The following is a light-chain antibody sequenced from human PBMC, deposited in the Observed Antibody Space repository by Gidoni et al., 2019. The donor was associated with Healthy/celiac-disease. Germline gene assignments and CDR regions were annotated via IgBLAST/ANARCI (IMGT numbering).Light chain of an antibody. Sequence: QSVLTQPPSVSEAPRQRVTSSCSGSSSNIGNNAVNWYQQRPGKAPKLLIYYDDLLPSGVSDRFSGSKSGTSASLAISGLQSEDEADYYCAAWDDSLNLWVFGGGTKLTIL. CDR1: SSNIGNNA. V-gene: IGLV1-36*01. J-gene: IGLJ3*02. CDR2: YDD. CDR3: AAWDDSLNLWV.